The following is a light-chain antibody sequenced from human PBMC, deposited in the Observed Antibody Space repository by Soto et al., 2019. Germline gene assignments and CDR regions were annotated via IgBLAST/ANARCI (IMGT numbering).Light chain of an antibody. V-gene: IGKV1-5*01. CDR3: QQYNSYWT. CDR1: QSISSW. J-gene: IGKJ1*01. Sequence: DIQMTQSPSTLSASVGDRVTITCRASQSISSWLAWYQQKPGKAPKLLIYDASSLESGVASRFSGSGSGTEFTLTISSLQPYDFATYYCQQYNSYWTFGQGTKVEIK. CDR2: DAS.